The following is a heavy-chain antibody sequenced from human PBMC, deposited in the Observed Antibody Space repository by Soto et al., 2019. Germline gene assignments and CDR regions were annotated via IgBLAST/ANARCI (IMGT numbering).Heavy chain of an antibody. CDR3: ARFPYSSSSAFFDY. D-gene: IGHD6-6*01. V-gene: IGHV3-48*02. Sequence: EVQLVESGGGLVQPGGSLRLSCAASGFTFSSYSMNWVRQAPGKGLEWVSYISTSISTTYYADSVKGRFTISGDNAKNSLYLQMNSLRDEDTAVYYCARFPYSSSSAFFDYWGQGTLVTVSS. CDR1: GFTFSSYS. J-gene: IGHJ4*02. CDR2: ISTSISTT.